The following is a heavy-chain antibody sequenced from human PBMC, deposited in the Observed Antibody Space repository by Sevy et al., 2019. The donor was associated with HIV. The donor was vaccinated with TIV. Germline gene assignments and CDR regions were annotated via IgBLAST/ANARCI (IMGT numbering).Heavy chain of an antibody. Sequence: ASVKVSCRVSGYTLTKLAMHWVRQAPGKGLEWMGSFDPEDDETIYAQKFQGRVMMTEDTSTDTAYKELSSLRSEDTAVYYCATTKDYYESSGSPFDSWGQGTLVTVSS. CDR2: FDPEDDET. V-gene: IGHV1-24*01. CDR3: ATTKDYYESSGSPFDS. D-gene: IGHD3-22*01. J-gene: IGHJ4*02. CDR1: GYTLTKLA.